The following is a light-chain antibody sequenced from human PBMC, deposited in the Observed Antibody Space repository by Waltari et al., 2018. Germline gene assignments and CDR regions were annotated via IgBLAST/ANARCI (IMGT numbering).Light chain of an antibody. CDR3: SSYRGAYSLV. J-gene: IGLJ2*01. CDR2: DVN. Sequence: QSALTQPPSVSGSPGQSVPLSSAGTSSDVGSSNYVSWYRKHPGTSPQLLIYDVNQRPSGVPDRFSGSKSDNTASLTVSGLQLEDEADYYCSSYRGAYSLVFGGGTKLTVL. CDR1: SSDVGSSNY. V-gene: IGLV2-8*01.